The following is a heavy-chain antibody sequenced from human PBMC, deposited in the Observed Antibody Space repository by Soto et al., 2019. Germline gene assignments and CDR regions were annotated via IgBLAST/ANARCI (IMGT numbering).Heavy chain of an antibody. CDR1: GFTFSSYA. D-gene: IGHD2-15*01. CDR2: ISGSGGST. V-gene: IGHV3-23*01. J-gene: IGHJ4*02. Sequence: EVQLLESGGGLVQPGGSLRLSCAASGFTFSSYALGWVRQAPGKGLEWVSAISGSGGSTYYADSVKGRFTISRDNSKNTLYLQMNSLRAEDTAVYYCAKEFSGGSCYNYWGQGTLVTVSS. CDR3: AKEFSGGSCYNY.